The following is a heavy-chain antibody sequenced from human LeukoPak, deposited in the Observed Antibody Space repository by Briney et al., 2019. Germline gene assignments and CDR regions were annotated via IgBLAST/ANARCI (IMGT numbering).Heavy chain of an antibody. J-gene: IGHJ5*02. D-gene: IGHD3-22*01. Sequence: SRTLSLTCTVSGGSISGGDHYWSWIRQPPGKGLEWIGYIYYSGSTYYNPSVKSRVTISVDTSKNQFSLKLSSVTAADTAVYYCARADASSGYYDNWFDPWGQGTLVTVSS. V-gene: IGHV4-30-4*01. CDR2: IYYSGST. CDR3: ARADASSGYYDNWFDP. CDR1: GGSISGGDHY.